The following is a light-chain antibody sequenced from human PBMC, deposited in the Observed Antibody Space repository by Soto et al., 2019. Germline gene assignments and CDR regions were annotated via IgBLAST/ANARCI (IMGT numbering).Light chain of an antibody. CDR2: AAS. CDR1: KSVSNDY. V-gene: IGKV3-20*01. Sequence: EIVLTQSPGTLSLSPGERATLSCRASKSVSNDYLAWYQQKPGQAPRLLMYAASSRATSIPDRFSGSGSGTDFTLAISRLEPEDFAVYFCQQYGISPYTFGQGTKLEIK. CDR3: QQYGISPYT. J-gene: IGKJ2*01.